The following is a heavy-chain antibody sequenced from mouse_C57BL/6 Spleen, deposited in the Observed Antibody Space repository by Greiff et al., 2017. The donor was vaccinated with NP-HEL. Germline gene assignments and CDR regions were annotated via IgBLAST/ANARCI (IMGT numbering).Heavy chain of an antibody. Sequence: QVQLKQPGAELVKPGASVKLSCKASGYTFTSYWMQWVKQRPGQGLEWIGEIDPSDSYTNYNQKFKGKATLTVDTSSSTAYMQLSSLTSEDSAVYYCARFSYDYVAMDYWGQGTSVTVSS. V-gene: IGHV1-50*01. CDR1: GYTFTSYW. D-gene: IGHD2-1*01. J-gene: IGHJ4*01. CDR2: IDPSDSYT. CDR3: ARFSYDYVAMDY.